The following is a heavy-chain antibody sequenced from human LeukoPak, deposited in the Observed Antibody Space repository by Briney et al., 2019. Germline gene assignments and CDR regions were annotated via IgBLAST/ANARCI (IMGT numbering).Heavy chain of an antibody. J-gene: IGHJ6*02. CDR2: IYYSGST. Sequence: SETLSLTCTVSGGSVSSGSYYWSWIRQPPGKGPEWIGYIYYSGSTNYNPSLKSRVTISVDTSKNQFSLKLSSVTAADTAVYYCARVGYDILTGYYVRSYYYYGMDVWGQGTTVTVSS. V-gene: IGHV4-61*01. CDR1: GGSVSSGSYY. D-gene: IGHD3-9*01. CDR3: ARVGYDILTGYYVRSYYYYGMDV.